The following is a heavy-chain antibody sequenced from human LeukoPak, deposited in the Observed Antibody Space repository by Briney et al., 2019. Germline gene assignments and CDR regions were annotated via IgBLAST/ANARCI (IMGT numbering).Heavy chain of an antibody. CDR3: TSGSIAYYYMDV. Sequence: SETLSLTCTVSGGSISSYYWSWIRQPPGKGLEWIGDIYYSGSTNYNPSLKSRVTISVDTSKNQFSLKLSSVTAADTAVYYCTSGSIAYYYMDVWGKGTTVTISS. V-gene: IGHV4-59*01. CDR2: IYYSGST. J-gene: IGHJ6*03. D-gene: IGHD3-22*01. CDR1: GGSISSYY.